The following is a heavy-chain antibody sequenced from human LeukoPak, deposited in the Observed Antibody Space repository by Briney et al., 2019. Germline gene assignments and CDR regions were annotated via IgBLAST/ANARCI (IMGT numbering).Heavy chain of an antibody. CDR2: IKQDGSEK. V-gene: IGHV3-7*03. CDR1: GFTFSSYW. CDR3: ARDGYSCGWDEYFQH. J-gene: IGHJ1*01. D-gene: IGHD6-19*01. Sequence: PGGSLRLSCAASGFTFSSYWMSWVRQAPGKGLEWVANIKQDGSEKYYVDSVKGRFTTSRDNSKNTLYLQMNSLRAEDTAVYYCARDGYSCGWDEYFQHWGQGTLVTVSS.